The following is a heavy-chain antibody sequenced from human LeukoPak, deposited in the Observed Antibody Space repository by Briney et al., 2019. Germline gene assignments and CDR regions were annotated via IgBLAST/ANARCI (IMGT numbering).Heavy chain of an antibody. Sequence: SETLSLTCTVSGGSITSDHWNWIRQPPGKGLEWIGCIYYSGRTYYNPSLKSRITISVDMSKMQFSLRLISVTAADTAVYYCARKNDFEIWGQGTLVTVSS. D-gene: IGHD2/OR15-2a*01. CDR3: ARKNDFEI. CDR1: GGSITSDH. V-gene: IGHV4-59*01. CDR2: IYYSGRT. J-gene: IGHJ3*02.